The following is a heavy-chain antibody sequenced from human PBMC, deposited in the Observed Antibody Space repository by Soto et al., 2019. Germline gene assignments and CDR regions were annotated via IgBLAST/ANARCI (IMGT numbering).Heavy chain of an antibody. J-gene: IGHJ4*02. CDR2: IYWDGES. CDR1: GFSFTTTRMG. Sequence: QITLKEAGPTLVKPTETLTLTCTFSGFSFTTTRMGVGWTRQPPGKALEWLAIIYWDGESRYTPLLRRRLTLTEDTSKIQVVPTMTNMDPKDTATYYCAHRDSTGTTTYFDSWGQGIPVTVAS. D-gene: IGHD1-1*01. CDR3: AHRDSTGTTTYFDS. V-gene: IGHV2-5*02.